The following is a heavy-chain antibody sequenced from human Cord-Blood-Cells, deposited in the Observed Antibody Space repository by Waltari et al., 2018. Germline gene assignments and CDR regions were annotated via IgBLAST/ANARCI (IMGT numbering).Heavy chain of an antibody. CDR1: GGSISSYY. D-gene: IGHD3-10*01. V-gene: IGHV4-59*08. CDR3: ARHPTYYYGSGSPYYYYMDV. J-gene: IGHJ6*03. Sequence: QVQLQESGPGLVKPSETLSLTCTVSGGSISSYYWSWIRQPPGKGLEWIGYIYYSGSTNYNPSLKGPVTISVDTSKNQFSLKLSSVTAADTAVYYCARHPTYYYGSGSPYYYYMDVWGKGTTVTVSS. CDR2: IYYSGST.